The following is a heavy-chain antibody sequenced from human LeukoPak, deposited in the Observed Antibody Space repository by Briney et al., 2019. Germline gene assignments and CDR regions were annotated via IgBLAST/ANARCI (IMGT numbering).Heavy chain of an antibody. D-gene: IGHD3-22*01. CDR1: GFTFSSYG. Sequence: GGSLRLSCAASGFTFSSYGMHWVRQAPGKGLEWVAVIPYDGSNKYYADSVKGRFTISRDNSKNTLYLQMNSLRAEDTAVYYCAKEGYYYDSSGYNYYYGMDVWGQGTTVTVSS. CDR3: AKEGYYYDSSGYNYYYGMDV. V-gene: IGHV3-30*18. CDR2: IPYDGSNK. J-gene: IGHJ6*02.